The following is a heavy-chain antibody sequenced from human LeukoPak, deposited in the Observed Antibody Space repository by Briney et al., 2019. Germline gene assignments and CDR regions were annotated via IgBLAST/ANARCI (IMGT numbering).Heavy chain of an antibody. Sequence: VFGINCIVGTTCYAHSLKVPFTISRHNPNNSLYLHMNSLRAGDTALYYCARGTAMMGLDYCGQGTLVTVSS. CDR2: INCIVGTT. D-gene: IGHD3-22*01. J-gene: IGHJ4*02. V-gene: IGHV3-20*03. CDR3: ARGTAMMGLDY.